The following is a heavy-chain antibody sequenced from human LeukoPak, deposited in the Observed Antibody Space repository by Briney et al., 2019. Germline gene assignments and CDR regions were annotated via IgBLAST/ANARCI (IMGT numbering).Heavy chain of an antibody. CDR1: GGTFSSYA. V-gene: IGHV1-69*13. Sequence: SVKVSCKASGGTFSSYAISWVRRAPGQGLEWMGGIIPIFGTANYAQKFQGRVTITADESTSTAYMELSSLRSEDTAVYYCVRDRIYYDSSGYYPDDDYWGQGTLVTVSS. CDR3: VRDRIYYDSSGYYPDDDY. J-gene: IGHJ4*02. CDR2: IIPIFGTA. D-gene: IGHD3-22*01.